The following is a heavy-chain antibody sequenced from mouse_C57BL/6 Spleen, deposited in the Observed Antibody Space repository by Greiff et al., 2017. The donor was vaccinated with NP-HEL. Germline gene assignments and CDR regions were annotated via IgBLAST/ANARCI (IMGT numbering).Heavy chain of an antibody. J-gene: IGHJ4*01. Sequence: EVMLVESGGGLVKPGGSLKLSCAASGFTFSSYTMSWVRQTPEKRLEWVATISGGGGNTYYPDSVKGRFTISRDNAKNTLYLQMSSLRSEDTSLYYCARRITTAYYAMDYWGQGTSVTVSS. CDR3: ARRITTAYYAMDY. CDR2: ISGGGGNT. D-gene: IGHD1-2*01. CDR1: GFTFSSYT. V-gene: IGHV5-9*01.